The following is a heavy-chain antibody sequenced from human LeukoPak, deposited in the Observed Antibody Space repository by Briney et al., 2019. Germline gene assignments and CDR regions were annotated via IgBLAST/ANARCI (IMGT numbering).Heavy chain of an antibody. D-gene: IGHD6-13*01. Sequence: GGSLRLSCAASGFTFRHYVMSWVRQAPGKGLEWVSTISGDGGGTYYADSVKGRFTISRDNSKNTLYLQMNSLRAEDTAVYYCARLEQATYYFDYWGQGTLVTVSS. J-gene: IGHJ4*02. V-gene: IGHV3-23*01. CDR1: GFTFRHYV. CDR2: ISGDGGGT. CDR3: ARLEQATYYFDY.